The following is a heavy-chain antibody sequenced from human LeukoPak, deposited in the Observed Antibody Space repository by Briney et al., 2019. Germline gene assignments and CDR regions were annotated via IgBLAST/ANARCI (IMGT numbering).Heavy chain of an antibody. Sequence: PGGSLRLSCAASGFTFSSYAMSWVRQAPGKGLEWVSAISGSGGGSTYYADSVKGRFTISRENSKNTLWLQMNSLRAEDTAVYYCARLHYDVLTGPFDYWGQGTLVTVSS. CDR3: ARLHYDVLTGPFDY. V-gene: IGHV3-23*01. D-gene: IGHD3-9*01. CDR2: ISGSGGGST. CDR1: GFTFSSYA. J-gene: IGHJ4*02.